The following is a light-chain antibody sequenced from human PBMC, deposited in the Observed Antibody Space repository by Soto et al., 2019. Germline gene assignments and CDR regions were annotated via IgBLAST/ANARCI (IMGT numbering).Light chain of an antibody. CDR3: QQYNRWPLT. CDR1: QSISRSD. Sequence: EIVLTQSPGTVSLSPGESATLSCRASQSISRSDLAWYQHRPGQSPRLLIYATSTRATGTPGSFSGSGSGTEFTLTISSLQSEDFAVYYCQQYNRWPLTFGGGTKVDIK. J-gene: IGKJ4*01. CDR2: ATS. V-gene: IGKV3-15*01.